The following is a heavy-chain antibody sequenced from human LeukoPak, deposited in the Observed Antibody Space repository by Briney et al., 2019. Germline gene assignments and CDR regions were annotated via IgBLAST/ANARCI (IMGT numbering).Heavy chain of an antibody. D-gene: IGHD2-2*01. CDR2: IIPMSETP. Sequence: ASVKVSCRASGGTFSINAITWVRQAPGQGLEWMGGIIPMSETPKYTQKFQGRVTIATDESTNTAYMELSSLRSEDTAVYYCARDKNSGECISNSCYGVWPLDIWGQGTMVTVSS. CDR3: ARDKNSGECISNSCYGVWPLDI. V-gene: IGHV1-69*05. CDR1: GGTFSINA. J-gene: IGHJ3*02.